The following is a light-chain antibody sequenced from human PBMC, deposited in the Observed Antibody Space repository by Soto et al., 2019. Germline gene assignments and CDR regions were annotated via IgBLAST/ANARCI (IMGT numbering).Light chain of an antibody. CDR3: QQYDNWWT. V-gene: IGKV3-15*01. Sequence: EIVMTQSPATLSVSPGERATLPCRASQSVGSNVAWYQKKPGQAPRLLIYGASTRATGIPARFSGSGSGTEFTLTISSLQSEDFAVYYCQQYDNWWTFGQGTRVEIK. CDR2: GAS. CDR1: QSVGSN. J-gene: IGKJ1*01.